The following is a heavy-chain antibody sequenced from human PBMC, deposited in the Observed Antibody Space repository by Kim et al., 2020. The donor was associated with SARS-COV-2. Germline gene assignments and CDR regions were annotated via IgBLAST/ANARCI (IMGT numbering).Heavy chain of an antibody. V-gene: IGHV4-38-2*01. Sequence: SETLSLTCDVSGYSLRSDYYWGWIRQPPGKGREWSASTHYSGETNYNTPLRRRVTTSVDTMKNQFSLQVNSVTAAATATYYCAMIVATYNVDYWAEG. D-gene: IGHD1-1*01. CDR3: AMIVATYNVDY. CDR2: THYSGET. CDR1: GYSLRSDYY. J-gene: IGHJ4*02.